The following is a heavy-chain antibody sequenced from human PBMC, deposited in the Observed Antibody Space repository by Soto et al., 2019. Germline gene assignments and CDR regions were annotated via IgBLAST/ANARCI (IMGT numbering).Heavy chain of an antibody. CDR1: GYTFTSYD. J-gene: IGHJ4*02. V-gene: IGHV1-8*01. CDR3: ARDVVGILWFGELSPYFDY. Sequence: EASVKVSCKASGYTFTSYDINWVRQATGQGLEWMGWMNPNSGNTGYAQKFQGRVTMTRNTSISTAYMELSSLRSEDTAVYYCARDVVGILWFGELSPYFDYWGQGTLVTVSS. CDR2: MNPNSGNT. D-gene: IGHD3-10*01.